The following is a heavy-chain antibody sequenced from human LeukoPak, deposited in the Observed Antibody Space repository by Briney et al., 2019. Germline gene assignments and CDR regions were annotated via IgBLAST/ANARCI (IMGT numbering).Heavy chain of an antibody. J-gene: IGHJ6*02. CDR2: IYYSGST. Sequence: PSETLSLTCTVSGGSISSSSYYWGWIRQPPGKGLEWIGSIYYSGSTYYNPSLKSRVTISVDTSKNQFSLKLSSVTAADTAVYYCARGGGVRGVIGYYGMDVWGQGTTVTVSS. V-gene: IGHV4-39*07. CDR1: GGSISSSSYY. CDR3: ARGGGVRGVIGYYGMDV. D-gene: IGHD3-10*01.